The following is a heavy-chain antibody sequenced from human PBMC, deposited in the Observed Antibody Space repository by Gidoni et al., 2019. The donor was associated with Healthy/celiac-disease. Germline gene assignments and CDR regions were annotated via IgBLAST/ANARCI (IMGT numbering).Heavy chain of an antibody. D-gene: IGHD1-26*01. V-gene: IGHV3-33*01. Sequence: QLQLVESWGGVVQPGWSLRLSCAASGFIFSSYGMHWVRQAPGKGLARVAVIWYDGSNKYDADSEKGRFTISRENSKTTLYLQMNSLRAEDTAVYYCARAWDAGHLYYYGMDVWGQGTTVTVSS. J-gene: IGHJ6*02. CDR3: ARAWDAGHLYYYGMDV. CDR1: GFIFSSYG. CDR2: IWYDGSNK.